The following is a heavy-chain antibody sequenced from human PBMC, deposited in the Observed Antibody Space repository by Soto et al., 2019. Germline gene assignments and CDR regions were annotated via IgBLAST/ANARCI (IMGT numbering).Heavy chain of an antibody. V-gene: IGHV3-23*01. CDR3: ARGFSSGYDYGQFDY. CDR1: VFTLSNYP. J-gene: IGHJ4*02. D-gene: IGHD5-12*01. Sequence: GALILSCAGSVFTLSNYPMGWVRQPPGKGLEWVSTIVARGGNTYYLDSVKGRFTISRDNSRNTLYLQMNSLRAEDTDVYYCARGFSSGYDYGQFDYWGQRTLVTVSS. CDR2: IVARGGNT.